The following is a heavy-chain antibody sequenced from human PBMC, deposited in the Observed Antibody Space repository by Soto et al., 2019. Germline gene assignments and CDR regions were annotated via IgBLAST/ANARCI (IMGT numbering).Heavy chain of an antibody. D-gene: IGHD1-20*01. Sequence: GGSLRLSCAASGLNFAGYAMTWIRQAPGKGLEWVSATSGDAANTQYADSVKGRFTMSRDNSKNTLYLQMNSLRAEDTAVYFCAKYITAATRYFDLWGRGTLVTVSS. J-gene: IGHJ2*01. CDR3: AKYITAATRYFDL. V-gene: IGHV3-23*01. CDR2: TSGDAANT. CDR1: GLNFAGYA.